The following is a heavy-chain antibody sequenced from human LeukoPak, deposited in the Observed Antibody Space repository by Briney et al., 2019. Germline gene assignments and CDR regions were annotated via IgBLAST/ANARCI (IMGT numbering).Heavy chain of an antibody. V-gene: IGHV1-18*01. CDR2: ISPYNGNT. CDR3: ARDQPRMIVVVDGAFDI. J-gene: IGHJ3*02. Sequence: GASVKVSCKASGYSFTTYGISWVRQAPGQGLEWMGWISPYNGNTNYEQKLQGRVTMTTDTSTTTAYIELRSLRSDDTAVYYCARDQPRMIVVVDGAFDIWGQGTMVIVSS. CDR1: GYSFTTYG. D-gene: IGHD3-22*01.